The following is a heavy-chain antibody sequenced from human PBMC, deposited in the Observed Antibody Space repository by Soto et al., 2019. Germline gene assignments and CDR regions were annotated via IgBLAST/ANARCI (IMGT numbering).Heavy chain of an antibody. J-gene: IGHJ6*02. V-gene: IGHV3-7*01. CDR2: IKQDGSEK. D-gene: IGHD1-26*01. CDR3: ARIVGATSYYYYGMDV. CDR1: GFTFSNYW. Sequence: VQLVESGGGLVQPGESLRLSCAASGFTFSNYWMSWIRRARGKGLEWVANIKQDGSEKKYVDSVKGRLTISRDNAKNSLYLQMNSLRAEDTAVYYCARIVGATSYYYYGMDVWGQGTTVTVSS.